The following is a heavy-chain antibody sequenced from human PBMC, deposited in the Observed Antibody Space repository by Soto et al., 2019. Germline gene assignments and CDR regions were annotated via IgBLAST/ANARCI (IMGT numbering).Heavy chain of an antibody. D-gene: IGHD2-15*01. CDR2: ISWNSAGV. CDR3: VKDSGGWTRNFFDQ. V-gene: IGHV3-9*01. Sequence: SLRLSCTVTGFVFDDFAINCFRQAPFKCLEWVSGISWNSAGVVYADSVKGRFTISRDKAEDSLYLHMNSMRPDNTAFYFFVKDSGGWTRNFFDQWGQEALVPVSS. CDR1: GFVFDDFA. J-gene: IGHJ5*02.